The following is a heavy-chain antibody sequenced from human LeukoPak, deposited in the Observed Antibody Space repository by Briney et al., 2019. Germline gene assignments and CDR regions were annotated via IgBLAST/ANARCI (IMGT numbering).Heavy chain of an antibody. V-gene: IGHV3-23*01. CDR2: ISGSGGST. CDR3: AKTGLYYYDSSGRRDY. CDR1: GFTFGSYA. D-gene: IGHD3-22*01. Sequence: SGGSLRLSCAASGFTFGSYAMSWVRQAPGKGLEWVSAISGSGGSTYYADSVKGRFTISRDNSKNTLYLQMNSLRAEDTAVYYCAKTGLYYYDSSGRRDYWGQGTLVTVSS. J-gene: IGHJ4*02.